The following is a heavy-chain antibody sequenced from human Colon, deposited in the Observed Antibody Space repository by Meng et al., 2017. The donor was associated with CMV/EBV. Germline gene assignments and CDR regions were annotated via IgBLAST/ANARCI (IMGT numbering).Heavy chain of an antibody. CDR2: IYPGDSDT. J-gene: IGHJ3*02. Sequence: GESLKISCKGSGYSFTSYWIGWVRQMPGKGLEWMGIIYPGDSDTRYSPSFQGQVTMSADKSTNTAYLQWHSLKASDTATYYCVTQTGLGNDAYDIWGQGTMVTVSS. D-gene: IGHD3/OR15-3a*01. CDR1: GYSFTSYW. V-gene: IGHV5-51*01. CDR3: VTQTGLGNDAYDI.